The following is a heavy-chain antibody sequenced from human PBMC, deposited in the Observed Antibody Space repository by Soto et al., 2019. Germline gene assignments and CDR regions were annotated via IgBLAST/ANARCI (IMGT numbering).Heavy chain of an antibody. V-gene: IGHV4-59*01. D-gene: IGHD3-10*01. CDR3: ARGVGFGYYYYHMDL. Sequence: PSETLSLTCTVSGGSIDYYDWTWIRQPPGKGLEWIGYVPDSGSTKYNPSLRGRVTISVDTSKNRFSLKLNSVTAADTAVYYCARGVGFGYYYYHMDLWGQGTTVTVSS. CDR1: GGSIDYYD. J-gene: IGHJ6*02. CDR2: VPDSGST.